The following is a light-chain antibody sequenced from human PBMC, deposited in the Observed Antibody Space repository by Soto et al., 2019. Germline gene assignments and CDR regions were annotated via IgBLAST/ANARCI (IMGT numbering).Light chain of an antibody. CDR2: EVS. CDR1: SRDVGSYNR. J-gene: IGLJ2*01. V-gene: IGLV2-18*02. Sequence: QSVLPQPPSVSGSPGQSVTISCTGTSRDVGSYNRVSWYQQPPGTAPKLMIYEVSNRPSGVPDRFSGSKSGNTASLTISGLQAEDEADYYCSSYTSSSTLVFGGGTKLTVL. CDR3: SSYTSSSTLV.